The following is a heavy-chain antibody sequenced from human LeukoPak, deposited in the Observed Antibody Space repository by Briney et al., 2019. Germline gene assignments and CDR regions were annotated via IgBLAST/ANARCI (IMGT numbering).Heavy chain of an antibody. CDR1: GFTFSNSY. D-gene: IGHD2-2*01. CDR2: ISATGSAI. V-gene: IGHV3-11*01. J-gene: IGHJ4*02. CDR3: ARLVVPSANAVDS. Sequence: PGGPLRLSCAASGFTFSNSYMSWIRQAPGKGLEWISYISATGSAIYYADSVKGPFTISRDNAKNSLYLQINSLRPEDTAVYYCARLVVPSANAVDSWGQGTLVTVSS.